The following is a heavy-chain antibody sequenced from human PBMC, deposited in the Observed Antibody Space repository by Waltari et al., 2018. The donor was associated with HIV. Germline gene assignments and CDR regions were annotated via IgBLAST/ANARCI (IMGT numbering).Heavy chain of an antibody. D-gene: IGHD3-10*01. J-gene: IGHJ6*02. Sequence: QVQPVQSGAEVKTPGASVKVSCTASGYTFTSSAMHWVRQAPGQRLGWMGWINAGNGNTKYSQKFQGRVTITRDTSASTAYMELSSLRSEDTAVYYCARAYYGSGVPNYGMDVWGQGTTVTVSS. CDR3: ARAYYGSGVPNYGMDV. CDR2: INAGNGNT. V-gene: IGHV1-3*01. CDR1: GYTFTSSA.